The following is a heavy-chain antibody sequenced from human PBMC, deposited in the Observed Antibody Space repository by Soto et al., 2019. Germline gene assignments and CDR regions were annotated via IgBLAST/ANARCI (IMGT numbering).Heavy chain of an antibody. J-gene: IGHJ4*02. CDR1: GGTFNKFA. Sequence: QVQLVQSGAEVKKPGSAVRVSCKASGGTFNKFAMNWVRQAPGQGPEWMGGIIPIFDSPNYAQKFQGRVTSSVDEASNTAYMDLTGLRFADTAVYYCARSVGSGGVIGGFDFWGQGTLVTVSS. V-gene: IGHV1-69*01. CDR3: ARSVGSGGVIGGFDF. D-gene: IGHD3-16*02. CDR2: IIPIFDSP.